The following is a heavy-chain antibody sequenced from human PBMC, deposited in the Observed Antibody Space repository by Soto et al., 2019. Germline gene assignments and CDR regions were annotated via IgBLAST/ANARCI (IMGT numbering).Heavy chain of an antibody. CDR1: GYTFTSYA. V-gene: IGHV1-3*01. CDR3: ARAPIAAAGTTLYGMDV. CDR2: INAGNGNT. Sequence: QVQLVQSGAEVKKPGASVKVSCKASGYTFTSYAMHWVRLAPGQRLEWMGWINAGNGNTKYSQKFQGRVTITRDTSASTAYMELSSLRSEDTAVYYCARAPIAAAGTTLYGMDVWGQGTTVTVSS. J-gene: IGHJ6*02. D-gene: IGHD6-13*01.